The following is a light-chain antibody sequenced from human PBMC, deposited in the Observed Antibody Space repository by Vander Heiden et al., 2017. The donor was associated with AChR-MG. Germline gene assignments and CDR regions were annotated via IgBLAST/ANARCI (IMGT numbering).Light chain of an antibody. Sequence: QSALTQPASVSGSPGQSITISCTGTNSDAGSYNLVSWYPQHPGKAPRLIIYEVSKRPSGISNRFSASKSGNTASLTISGLQAEDEADYYCSSYAGTGRGIFGGGTKLTVL. V-gene: IGLV2-23*02. CDR3: SSYAGTGRGI. J-gene: IGLJ2*01. CDR1: NSDAGSYNL. CDR2: EVS.